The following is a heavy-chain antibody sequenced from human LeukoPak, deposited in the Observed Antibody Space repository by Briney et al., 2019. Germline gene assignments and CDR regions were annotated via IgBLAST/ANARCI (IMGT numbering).Heavy chain of an antibody. V-gene: IGHV4-61*02. CDR2: IYTSGST. Sequence: PSQTLSLTCTVSGGSISSGSYYWSWIRQPAGKGLEWIGRIYTSGSTNYNPSLKSRVTMSIDTSKNQFSLKLSSVTAADTAVYYCARDRDYGDLLYWGQGTLVTVSS. D-gene: IGHD4-17*01. CDR1: GGSISSGSYY. J-gene: IGHJ4*02. CDR3: ARDRDYGDLLY.